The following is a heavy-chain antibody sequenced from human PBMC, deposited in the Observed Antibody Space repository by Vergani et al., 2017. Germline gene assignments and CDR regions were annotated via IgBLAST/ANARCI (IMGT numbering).Heavy chain of an antibody. D-gene: IGHD4-17*01. Sequence: EVQLVESGGGLVQPGGSLRLACAASGFTVSSYSMNWVRQAPGKGLQWVSILYTPGTAAYAESVTGRFTVSRDDSKNVLYLQMTSLGAEDTAIYFCARDRFDYGDYELDSWGQGTLVTVSS. CDR2: LYTPGTA. J-gene: IGHJ4*02. CDR1: GFTVSSYS. V-gene: IGHV3-66*02. CDR3: ARDRFDYGDYELDS.